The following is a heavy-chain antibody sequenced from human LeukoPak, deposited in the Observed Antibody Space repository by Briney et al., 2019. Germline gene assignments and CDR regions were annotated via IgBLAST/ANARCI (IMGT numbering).Heavy chain of an antibody. J-gene: IGHJ4*02. D-gene: IGHD1-26*01. Sequence: GGSLRLSCAASGFAFINAWMSWVRQAPGKGLEWVGRIKSKTDGGTTDYAAPVKDRFTISRDDSKSTLYLQMNSLKTDDTAVYYCTTEGGTYSRDYWGQGTLVTVSS. CDR2: IKSKTDGGTT. CDR1: GFAFINAW. V-gene: IGHV3-15*01. CDR3: TTEGGTYSRDY.